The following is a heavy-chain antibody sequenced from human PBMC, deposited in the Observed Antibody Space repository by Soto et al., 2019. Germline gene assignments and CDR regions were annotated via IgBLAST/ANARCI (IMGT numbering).Heavy chain of an antibody. CDR2: MYYNVGT. CDR1: GSSISSSGYY. V-gene: IGHV4-39*07. CDR3: ARREAHFWSGYYNWFDP. J-gene: IGHJ5*02. Sequence: KSSETLSLTCIVSGSSISSSGYYWGWIRQPPGKGLEWIASMYYNVGTNYNPSLKSRVTISVDTSKNQFSLKLSSVTAADTAVYYCARREAHFWSGYYNWFDPWGQGTLVTVSS. D-gene: IGHD3-3*02.